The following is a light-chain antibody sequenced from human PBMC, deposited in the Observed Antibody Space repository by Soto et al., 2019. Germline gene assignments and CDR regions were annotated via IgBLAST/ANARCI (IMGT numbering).Light chain of an antibody. CDR3: QQYGSSPYT. J-gene: IGKJ2*01. CDR2: GAS. V-gene: IGKV3-20*01. CDR1: QSVSSSY. Sequence: EIVLTQSPGTLSLSPGERATLSCRASQSVSSSYLAWYQQKPGQAPRLLIYGASSRATGIPDRFSDSGSGTDFTLTISRLEPEDFAVYYCQQYGSSPYTFGQGTQLEIK.